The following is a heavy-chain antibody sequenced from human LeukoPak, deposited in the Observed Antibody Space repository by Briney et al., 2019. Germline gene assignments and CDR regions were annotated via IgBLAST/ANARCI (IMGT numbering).Heavy chain of an antibody. D-gene: IGHD3-22*01. CDR3: ASGSYYYDSSGYLDGY. V-gene: IGHV4-39*07. Sequence: SETLSLTCTVSGGSISSSSYYWGWIRQPPGKGLEWIGSIYYSGSTYYNPSLKSRVTISVDTSKNQFSLKLSSVTAADTAVYYCASGSYYYDSSGYLDGYWGQGTLVTVSS. CDR1: GGSISSSSYY. J-gene: IGHJ4*02. CDR2: IYYSGST.